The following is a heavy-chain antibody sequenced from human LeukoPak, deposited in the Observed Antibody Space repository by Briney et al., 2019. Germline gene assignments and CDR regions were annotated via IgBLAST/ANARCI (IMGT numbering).Heavy chain of an antibody. CDR3: QKTAYEILTGYYTNFDY. V-gene: IGHV5-51*01. CDR2: IYPGNSDT. J-gene: IGHJ4*02. Sequence: GESLKISCKGSGYSLTSYCIGWVRQMPGKSPDCMGSIYPGNSDTRYSPSFQGQTTIPADKSISTAYLQWSSVKATQHIFFFKQKTAYEILTGYYTNFDYWGQGTLVTVSS. CDR1: GYSLTSYC. D-gene: IGHD3-9*01.